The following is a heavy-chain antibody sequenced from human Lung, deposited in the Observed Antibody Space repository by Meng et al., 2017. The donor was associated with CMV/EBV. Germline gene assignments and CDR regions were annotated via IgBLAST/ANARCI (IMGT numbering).Heavy chain of an antibody. V-gene: IGHV4-4*07. CDR1: AGSISSYY. J-gene: IGHJ1*01. CDR2: IYTSEST. Sequence: LQVPAAGLVKPPGPLFPTCSDAAGSISSYYWSWSRQPAGKRLEWIGRIYTSESTNYNPSLKIRVTMSVDTSKNQFSLKLSSVTAADTAVYYCARGSRDEAFQHWGQGTLVTVSS. D-gene: IGHD5-24*01. CDR3: ARGSRDEAFQH.